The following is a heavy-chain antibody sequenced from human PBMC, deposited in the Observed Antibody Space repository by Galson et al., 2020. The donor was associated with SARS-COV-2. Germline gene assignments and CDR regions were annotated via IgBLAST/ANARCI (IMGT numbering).Heavy chain of an antibody. V-gene: IGHV3-7*01. CDR1: RFTFSSYW. D-gene: IGHD3-22*01. CDR2: IKQDGSEK. Sequence: GGSLRLSCAASRFTFSSYWMSWVRQAPGKGLEWVANIKQDGSEKYYVDSVKGRFTISRDNAKNSLYLQMNSLRAEDTAVYYCARNRDSSGYYYEIDYWGHGTLVTVSS. CDR3: ARNRDSSGYYYEIDY. J-gene: IGHJ4*01.